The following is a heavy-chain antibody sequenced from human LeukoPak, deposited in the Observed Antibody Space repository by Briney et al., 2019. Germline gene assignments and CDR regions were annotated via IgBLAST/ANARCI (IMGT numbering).Heavy chain of an antibody. D-gene: IGHD2-15*01. Sequence: SVKVSCKASGGTFSSYAISWVRQAPGQGLEWMGGIIPIFGTANYAQKFQGRVTITADESTSTAYMELSSLRSEDTAVYYCARVSCGGNCYSLMGAFDIWGQGTMVTVSS. CDR1: GGTFSSYA. V-gene: IGHV1-69*13. J-gene: IGHJ3*02. CDR2: IIPIFGTA. CDR3: ARVSCGGNCYSLMGAFDI.